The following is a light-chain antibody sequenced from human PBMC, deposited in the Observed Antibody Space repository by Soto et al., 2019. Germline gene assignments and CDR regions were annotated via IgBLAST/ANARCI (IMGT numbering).Light chain of an antibody. V-gene: IGKV3-20*01. CDR3: QQYGDLPWT. CDR2: GAS. J-gene: IGKJ1*01. Sequence: ALTQSPGTLSSSPGERATLSCRASQSVSSNYLAWYQQKPGKAPRLLIYGASSRATGIPDRFSGSGSGTDFTLTINRLEPEDFAVYYCQQYGDLPWTFGQGTKVEI. CDR1: QSVSSNY.